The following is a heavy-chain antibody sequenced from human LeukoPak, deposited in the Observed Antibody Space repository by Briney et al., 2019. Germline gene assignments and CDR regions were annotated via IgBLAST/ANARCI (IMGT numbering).Heavy chain of an antibody. V-gene: IGHV3-30-3*01. CDR3: ARSGGLQKFDY. J-gene: IGHJ4*02. Sequence: GGSLRLSCAASEFTFSNYALHWVRQAPGKGLQWVAVISYDGNTIHYADSVKGRFIISRDASKNTLYLQMNSLRAEDTAVYYCARSGGLQKFDYWGQGTLVTVSS. CDR2: ISYDGNTI. CDR1: EFTFSNYA. D-gene: IGHD4-11*01.